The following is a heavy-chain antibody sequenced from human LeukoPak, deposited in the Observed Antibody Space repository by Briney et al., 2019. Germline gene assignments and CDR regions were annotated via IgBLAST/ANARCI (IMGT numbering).Heavy chain of an antibody. J-gene: IGHJ4*02. Sequence: KPGGSLRLSCTGSGFTFSSYTLHWVRQAPGKELEWVSSISSGGTFVFYADSVTGRFTISRDNAGKFLYLQMNSLRAEDTAVYYCRSGDSSGYYWSFDYWGQGTLVTVSS. V-gene: IGHV3-21*04. CDR2: ISSGGTFV. CDR3: RSGDSSGYYWSFDY. D-gene: IGHD3-22*01. CDR1: GFTFSSYT.